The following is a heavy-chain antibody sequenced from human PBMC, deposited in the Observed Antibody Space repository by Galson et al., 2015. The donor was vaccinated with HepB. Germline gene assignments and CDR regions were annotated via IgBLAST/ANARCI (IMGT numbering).Heavy chain of an antibody. D-gene: IGHD6-13*01. J-gene: IGHJ4*02. V-gene: IGHV4-31*03. Sequence: TLSLTCTVSGGSISSGGYYWSWIRQHPGKGLEWIGYIYYSGSTYYNPSLKSRVTISVDTSKNQFSLKLSSVTAADTAVYYCARWLAAAGTLDYWGQGTLVTVSS. CDR1: GGSISSGGYY. CDR2: IYYSGST. CDR3: ARWLAAAGTLDY.